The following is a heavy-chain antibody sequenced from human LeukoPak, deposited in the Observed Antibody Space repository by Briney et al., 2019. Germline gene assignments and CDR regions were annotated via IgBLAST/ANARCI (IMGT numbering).Heavy chain of an antibody. CDR1: GYTFTSYY. J-gene: IGHJ2*01. Sequence: ASVKVSCKASGYTFTSYYMHWVRQAPGQGLEWMGIINPSGGSTSYAQKCQGRVTMTRDMSTSTVYMELSSLRSEDTAVYYCALSSSTSWGYFDLWGRGTLLTVSS. D-gene: IGHD2-2*01. CDR2: INPSGGST. V-gene: IGHV1-46*01. CDR3: ALSSSTSWGYFDL.